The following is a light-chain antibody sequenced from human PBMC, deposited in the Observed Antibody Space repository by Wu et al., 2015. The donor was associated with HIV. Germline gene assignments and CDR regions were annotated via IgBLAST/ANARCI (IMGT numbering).Light chain of an antibody. Sequence: CWASQXVSSSYITXYQXKPGQXPRVVIYGGSTRATGIPDRFSGSASGTDSTLTISRLEPEDFAVYYCQQYDRSPPFYSFGQGTKLEIK. J-gene: IGKJ2*03. CDR1: QXVSSSY. CDR2: GGS. V-gene: IGKV3-20*01. CDR3: QQYDRSPPFYS.